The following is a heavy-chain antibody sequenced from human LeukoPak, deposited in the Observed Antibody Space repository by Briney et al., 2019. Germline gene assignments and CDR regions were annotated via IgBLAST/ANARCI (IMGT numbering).Heavy chain of an antibody. CDR2: IYYSGST. CDR3: ARVGGSSWSYYYYYGMDV. D-gene: IGHD2-15*01. Sequence: SETLSLTCTVSGGSISSYYWSWIRQPPGKGLEWIGYIYYSGSTNYNPSLKSRVTISVDTSKNQFSLKLSSVTAADTAVYYCARVGGSSWSYYYYYGMDVWGQGTTVTVSS. CDR1: GGSISSYY. J-gene: IGHJ6*02. V-gene: IGHV4-59*01.